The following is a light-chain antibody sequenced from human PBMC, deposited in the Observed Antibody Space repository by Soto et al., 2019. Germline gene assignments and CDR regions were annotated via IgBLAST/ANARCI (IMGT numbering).Light chain of an antibody. CDR3: QQYSSYS. V-gene: IGKV1-5*03. J-gene: IGKJ1*01. CDR2: KAS. Sequence: DIQMTQSPSTLSASVGDRVTITCRASQSISSWLAWDQQKPGKAPKLLIYKASSLESGVPSRFSGSGSGTEFTLTITSLQPDDFATYYCQQYSSYSFGQGTKVEIK. CDR1: QSISSW.